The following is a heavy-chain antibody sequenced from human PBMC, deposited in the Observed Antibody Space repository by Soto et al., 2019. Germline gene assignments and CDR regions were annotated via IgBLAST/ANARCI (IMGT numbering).Heavy chain of an antibody. CDR3: AKLQSWRALDY. D-gene: IGHD6-13*01. CDR2: ISGSGSGP. J-gene: IGHJ4*02. V-gene: IGHV3-23*01. CDR1: GFTFSNYD. Sequence: EVLLLESGGGLVQPGGSLRLSCAASGFTFSNYDMGWVRQAPGKGLELVSFISGSGSGPYYADSVKGLFTISRDNAENTLYQQMNSLRVEDTAVYYCAKLQSWRALDYWGQGTLVTVSS.